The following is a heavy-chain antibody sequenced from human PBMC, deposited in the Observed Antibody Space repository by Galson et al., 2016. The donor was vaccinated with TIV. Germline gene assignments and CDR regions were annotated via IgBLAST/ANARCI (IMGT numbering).Heavy chain of an antibody. CDR3: ARLVVVLVNFDS. J-gene: IGHJ4*02. CDR2: IYYSGST. D-gene: IGHD2-21*01. V-gene: IGHV4-59*08. Sequence: ETLSLTCSVSGGSISNHYWNWIRQPPGKGLEWIGHIYYSGSTDYNPSLKNRVAISADTSKNQFSLNLNSVTAADTAVYYCARLVVVLVNFDSWGQGALVTVSS. CDR1: GGSISNHY.